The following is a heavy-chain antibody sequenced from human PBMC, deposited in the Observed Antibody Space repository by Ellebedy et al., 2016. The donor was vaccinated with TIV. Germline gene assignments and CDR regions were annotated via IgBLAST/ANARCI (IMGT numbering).Heavy chain of an antibody. Sequence: GESLKISCAASGFTFSSYAMSWVRQAPGKGLEWVSAISGSGGSTYYADSVKGRFTISRDNSKNTLYLQMNSLRAEDTAVYYCATRRDGYNWVLDYWGQGTLVTVSS. CDR2: ISGSGGST. J-gene: IGHJ4*02. CDR1: GFTFSSYA. CDR3: ATRRDGYNWVLDY. D-gene: IGHD5-24*01. V-gene: IGHV3-23*01.